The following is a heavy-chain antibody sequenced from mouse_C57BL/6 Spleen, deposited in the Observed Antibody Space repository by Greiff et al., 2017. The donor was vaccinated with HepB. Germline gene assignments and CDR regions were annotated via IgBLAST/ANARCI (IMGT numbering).Heavy chain of an antibody. CDR3: ARYCHDDPYDMDY. D-gene: IGHD6-1*01. CDR1: GFTFSDYY. CDR2: ISNGGGST. V-gene: IGHV5-12*01. J-gene: IGHJ4*01. Sequence: DVKLVESGGGLVQPGGSLKLSCAASGFTFSDYYMYWVRQTPEKRLEWVAYISNGGGSTYYPDTVKGRFTISRDNAKNTLYLQMSRLTSEDTAMYYCARYCHDDPYDMDYWGQGTSVTVSS.